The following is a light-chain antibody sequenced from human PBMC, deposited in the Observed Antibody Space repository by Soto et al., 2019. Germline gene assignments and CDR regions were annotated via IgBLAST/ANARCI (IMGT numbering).Light chain of an antibody. Sequence: ETVMTQSPATLSVSPGERATLSCRASQSIGNYLAWFQQKPGQTPRLLIYGASTRATGVPVRFSGTGSGTEFTLTISSLQPEDFATYYCQQSYSTPWTFGQGTKVEIK. J-gene: IGKJ1*01. V-gene: IGKV3-15*01. CDR1: QSIGNY. CDR2: GAS. CDR3: QQSYSTPWT.